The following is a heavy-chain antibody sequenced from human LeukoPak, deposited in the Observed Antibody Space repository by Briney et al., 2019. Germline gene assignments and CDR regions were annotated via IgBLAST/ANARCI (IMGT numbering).Heavy chain of an antibody. CDR2: IGIDSGNT. V-gene: IGHV3-48*01. Sequence: GGSLTLSCAASGFTFSVYSMNWVRQAPGKGLEWISYIGIDSGNTNYADSVKGRFTISGDKAKNSLYLQMNSLRVEDTAVYYCARDYKYAFDNWGQGTLVTVSS. J-gene: IGHJ4*02. D-gene: IGHD5-24*01. CDR1: GFTFSVYS. CDR3: ARDYKYAFDN.